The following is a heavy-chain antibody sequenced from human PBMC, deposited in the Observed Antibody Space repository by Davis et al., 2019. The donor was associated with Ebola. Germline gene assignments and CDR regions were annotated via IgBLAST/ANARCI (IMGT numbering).Heavy chain of an antibody. J-gene: IGHJ6*02. CDR2: IYHIESS. CDR3: ARDSRWLVPGTYYYYGMDV. Sequence: SETLSLTCTVSGGSISSYYWSWIRQPPGKGLEWIGYIYHIESSNYNPSLKSRVTISVDTSKNHFSLKLSSVTAADTAGYYCARDSRWLVPGTYYYYGMDVWGQGTTVTVSS. D-gene: IGHD6-19*01. CDR1: GGSISSYY. V-gene: IGHV4-59*01.